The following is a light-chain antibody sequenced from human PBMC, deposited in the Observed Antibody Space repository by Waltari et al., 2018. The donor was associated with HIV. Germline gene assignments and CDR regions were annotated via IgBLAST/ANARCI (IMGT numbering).Light chain of an antibody. Sequence: QSVLTQSPSTSASPGQRVTISCSGTSSNIGNNFVSLYQRLPGTAPKLLIFRNNQRPSGVPDRFSGSKSDTSASLVISVLRSEDEAEYFCAVWDGSLSAWLFGGGTKVAVL. V-gene: IGLV1-47*01. J-gene: IGLJ3*02. CDR1: SSNIGNNF. CDR3: AVWDGSLSAWL. CDR2: RNN.